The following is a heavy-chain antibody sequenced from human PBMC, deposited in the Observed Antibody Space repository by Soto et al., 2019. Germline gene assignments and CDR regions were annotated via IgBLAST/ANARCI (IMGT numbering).Heavy chain of an antibody. V-gene: IGHV4-59*01. J-gene: IGHJ6*02. CDR3: ARGTRATQYYDYFYGMDV. CDR1: GGSISTYY. CDR2: ISYSGST. Sequence: SETLSLTCTVSGGSISTYYWTWARQAPGKGLEWIGYISYSGSTNYNPSLKSRLIILLNTSKKQFSLKLSSVTAADTAVYYCARGTRATQYYDYFYGMDVWGQGTTVTVSS.